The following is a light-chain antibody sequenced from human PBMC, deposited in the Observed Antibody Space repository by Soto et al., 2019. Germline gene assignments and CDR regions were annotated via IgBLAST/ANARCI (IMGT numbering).Light chain of an antibody. CDR1: QSIPTW. CDR3: QQYKSYSPIT. J-gene: IGKJ5*01. V-gene: IGKV1-5*01. Sequence: DIQMTQSPSTLSASVGDRVTITCRASQSIPTWLAWYQQKPGKAPKLLIYDASNLQSGVPSRFSGSVSGTEFTLTISSLQPDDFATYYCQQYKSYSPITFGQGTRREIK. CDR2: DAS.